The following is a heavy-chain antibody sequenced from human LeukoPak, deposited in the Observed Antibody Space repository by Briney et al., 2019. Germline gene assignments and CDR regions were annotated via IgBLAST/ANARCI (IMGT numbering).Heavy chain of an antibody. CDR1: VGSTSVSS. D-gene: IGHD3-22*01. J-gene: IGHJ5*02. V-gene: IGHV4-4*07. CDR2: IYTSGST. CDR3: ARASFKSSGYSA. Sequence: PSETLSLTCTVPVGSTSVSSGSWIRQPPGKGRGWIGRIYTSGSTNYNPSLKSRVTMSVDTSKNQFSLKLSSVTAADTAVYYCARASFKSSGYSAWGQGTLVTVSS.